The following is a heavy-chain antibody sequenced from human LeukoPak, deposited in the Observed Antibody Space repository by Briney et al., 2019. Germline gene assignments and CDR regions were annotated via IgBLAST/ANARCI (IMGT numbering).Heavy chain of an antibody. V-gene: IGHV3-53*01. CDR3: ARRAGEYSHPYDY. J-gene: IGHJ4*02. D-gene: IGHD2-15*01. CDR1: GFTVSSNS. Sequence: GGSLRLSCTVSGFTVSSNSWSWVRQAPGKGLEWVSFIYSGGNTHYSDSVKGRFTLCRDNSKNTLYLQMNSLRAEDTAIYYCARRAGEYSHPYDYWGQGTLVTVSS. CDR2: IYSGGNT.